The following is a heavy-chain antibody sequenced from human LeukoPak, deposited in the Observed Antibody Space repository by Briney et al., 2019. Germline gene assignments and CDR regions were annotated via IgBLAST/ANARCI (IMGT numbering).Heavy chain of an antibody. D-gene: IGHD6-19*01. V-gene: IGHV3-23*01. CDR3: AKDSSAVAGPEGSYDI. CDR1: GFTFSSSA. J-gene: IGHJ3*02. CDR2: ISGSGGRT. Sequence: GGSLRLSCAASGFTFSSSALSWVRQAPGKGLEWVSAISGSGGRTYYADSAKGRFTISRGNSRNSLFLQMNSLKAEDTAVYYCAKDSSAVAGPEGSYDIWGQGTMVTVSS.